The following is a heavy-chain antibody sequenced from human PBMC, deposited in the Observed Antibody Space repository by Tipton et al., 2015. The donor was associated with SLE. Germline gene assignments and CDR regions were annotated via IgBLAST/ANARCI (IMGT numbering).Heavy chain of an antibody. CDR1: GGSISSYY. V-gene: IGHV4-59*01. CDR3: ARHVAFLDWLTYYFDL. J-gene: IGHJ4*02. D-gene: IGHD3/OR15-3a*01. Sequence: TLSLTCTVSGGSISSYYWSWIRQPPGKGLEWIGYIYYSGSTNYNPSLKSRVTISVDTSKNQFSLKLSSVTAADTAVYYCARHVAFLDWLTYYFDLWGQGMQVTVSS. CDR2: IYYSGST.